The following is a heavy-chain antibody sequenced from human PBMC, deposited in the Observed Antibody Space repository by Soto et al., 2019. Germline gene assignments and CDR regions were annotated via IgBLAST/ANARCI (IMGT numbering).Heavy chain of an antibody. CDR3: ATSGGHHFGMDV. CDR1: SFIFTSYG. CDR2: ISGYNGNA. Sequence: PRPSVKVSCKASSFIFTSYGINWVRQAPGQGLEWMGWISGYNGNAKYGQKFQDRVTLTADTSTATAFMEVRSLRGDDSAVYYCATSGGHHFGMDVWGQGTTVTVSS. V-gene: IGHV1-18*01. D-gene: IGHD2-8*02. J-gene: IGHJ6*02.